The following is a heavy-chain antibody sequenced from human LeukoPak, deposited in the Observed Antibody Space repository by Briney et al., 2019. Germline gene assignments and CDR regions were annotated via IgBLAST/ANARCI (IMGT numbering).Heavy chain of an antibody. V-gene: IGHV4-39*01. Sequence: SETLSLTCTVSGGSISSSSYYWGWIRQPPGKGLEWIGSIYYSGSTYYNPSLKSRVTISVDTSKNQFSLKLSSVTAADTAVYYCARVGGSGSLRTFDYWGQGTLVTVSS. CDR2: IYYSGST. CDR1: GGSISSSSYY. D-gene: IGHD3-10*01. J-gene: IGHJ4*02. CDR3: ARVGGSGSLRTFDY.